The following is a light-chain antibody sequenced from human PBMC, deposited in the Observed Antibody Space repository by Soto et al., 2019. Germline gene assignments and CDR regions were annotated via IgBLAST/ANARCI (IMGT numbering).Light chain of an antibody. V-gene: IGLV1-40*01. CDR1: SSNIGAGFD. CDR2: ANN. Sequence: QSVLTQPPSVSWAPGQWVTIPCTGSSSNIGAGFDVHWYQQLPGTAPKLLIYANNNRPSGVPDRFSGSKSGTSASLAITGLQAEDEADYYCQSYDNSLSGHVVFGGGTKLTVL. CDR3: QSYDNSLSGHVV. J-gene: IGLJ2*01.